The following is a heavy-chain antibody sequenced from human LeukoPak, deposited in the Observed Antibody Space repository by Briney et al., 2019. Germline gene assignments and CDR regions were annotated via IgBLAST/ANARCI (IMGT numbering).Heavy chain of an antibody. CDR3: ARDRRWSDAFDI. V-gene: IGHV3-21*01. J-gene: IGHJ3*02. Sequence: GGSMRLSCAAYGFTFSSYCMNWVRQAPGKGLEWVSSISSSSSYIYYADSVKGRFTITRDNAKNSMYLQMNSLRATETAVYYCARDRRWSDAFDIWGQGTMVTVSS. CDR1: GFTFSSYC. CDR2: ISSSSSYI. D-gene: IGHD2-15*01.